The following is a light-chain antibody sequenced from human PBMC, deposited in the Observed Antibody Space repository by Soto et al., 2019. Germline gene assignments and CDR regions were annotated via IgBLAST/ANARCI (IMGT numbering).Light chain of an antibody. CDR3: AAWDDSLNALV. V-gene: IGLV1-44*01. J-gene: IGLJ2*01. CDR1: GSNIGSNT. Sequence: QSVLTQPPSASGTPGQRVTISCSGSGSNIGSNTVNWYQQLPGTAPKLLIYSNNQRPSGVPDRFSGSKSGTSASLAISGLQSEDEADYYCAAWDDSLNALVFGGGTKVTVL. CDR2: SNN.